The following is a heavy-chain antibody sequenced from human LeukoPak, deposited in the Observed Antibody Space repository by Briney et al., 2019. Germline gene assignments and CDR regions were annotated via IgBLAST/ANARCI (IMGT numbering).Heavy chain of an antibody. J-gene: IGHJ5*02. CDR2: TIAYNGNT. V-gene: IGHV1-18*01. CDR3: ARGRIAAAGISYNWFDP. D-gene: IGHD6-13*01. Sequence: GASVKVSCKASGYTFTSYGISWVRQAPGQGLGWMGWTIAYNGNTNYAQKLQGRVTMTTDTSTSTAYMELRSLRSDDTAVYYCARGRIAAAGISYNWFDPWGQGTLVTVSS. CDR1: GYTFTSYG.